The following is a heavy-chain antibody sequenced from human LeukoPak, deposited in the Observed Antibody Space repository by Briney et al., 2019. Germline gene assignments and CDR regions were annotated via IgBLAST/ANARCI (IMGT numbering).Heavy chain of an antibody. CDR1: GFTFSSYE. CDR3: ARGKEWLPNDY. J-gene: IGHJ4*02. D-gene: IGHD3-3*01. Sequence: GGSLRLSCAASGFTFSSYEMNWVRQAPGKGLEWVSYISSGGITIYYADSVKGRFTISRDNAKNSLYLQMNSLRAEDTAVYYCARGKEWLPNDYWGQGTLVTVSS. CDR2: ISSGGITI. V-gene: IGHV3-48*03.